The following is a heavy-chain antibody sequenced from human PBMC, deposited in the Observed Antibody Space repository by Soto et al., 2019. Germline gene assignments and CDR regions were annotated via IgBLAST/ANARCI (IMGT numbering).Heavy chain of an antibody. CDR3: ARRTAAGASDY. D-gene: IGHD2-2*01. V-gene: IGHV4-59*08. CDR2: IYYSGST. J-gene: IGHJ4*02. CDR1: GGSISSYY. Sequence: SETLSLTCTVSGGSISSYYWSWIRQPPGKGLEWIGYIYYSGSTNYNPSLKSRVTISVDTSKNQFSLKLSSVTAADTAVYYCARRTAAGASDYWGQGTLVTVSS.